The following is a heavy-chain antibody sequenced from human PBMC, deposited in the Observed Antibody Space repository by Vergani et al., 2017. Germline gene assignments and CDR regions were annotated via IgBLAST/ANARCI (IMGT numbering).Heavy chain of an antibody. D-gene: IGHD3-10*01. CDR3: ARVGYYGSGSCDY. V-gene: IGHV3-48*03. Sequence: EVQLVESGGGLVQPGGSLRLSCAASGFTFSSYEMNWVRQAPGKGLEWVSYISSSGSTIYYADSVKGRFTISRDNAKNSLYLQMNSLRAEDTAVYYCARVGYYGSGSCDYWGQGTLVTVSS. CDR1: GFTFSSYE. J-gene: IGHJ4*02. CDR2: ISSSGSTI.